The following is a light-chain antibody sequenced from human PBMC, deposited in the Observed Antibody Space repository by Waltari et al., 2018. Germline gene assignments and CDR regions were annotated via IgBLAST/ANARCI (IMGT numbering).Light chain of an antibody. CDR3: QKYGTLPAT. Sequence: EIVLTQSPGTLPLSPGERATLSCRASQSVSTHLAWYQQKPGQAPRLLIYDASTRATGIPDRFSGSGFGTDFSLTISRLEPEDFAVYYCQKYGTLPATFGQGTTVEIK. J-gene: IGKJ1*01. CDR1: QSVSTH. CDR2: DAS. V-gene: IGKV3-20*01.